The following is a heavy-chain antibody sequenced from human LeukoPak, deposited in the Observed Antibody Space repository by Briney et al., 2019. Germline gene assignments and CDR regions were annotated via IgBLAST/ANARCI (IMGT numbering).Heavy chain of an antibody. J-gene: IGHJ4*02. Sequence: PGGSLRLSCAASGFTFSTYNMNWVRQAPGKGLEWVSSISGGGSLIYYADSVKGRFTISRDNAKNSLYLQMNSLRAEDTAVYYCARDMVAISGMVTYDYWGQGTLVTVSS. V-gene: IGHV3-48*01. D-gene: IGHD3-3*01. CDR1: GFTFSTYN. CDR2: ISGGGSLI. CDR3: ARDMVAISGMVTYDY.